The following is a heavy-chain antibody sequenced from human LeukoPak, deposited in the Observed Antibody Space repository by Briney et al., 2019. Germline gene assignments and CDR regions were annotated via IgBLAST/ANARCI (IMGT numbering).Heavy chain of an antibody. D-gene: IGHD2-15*01. V-gene: IGHV3-21*04. CDR1: GFTFSYYA. CDR3: ARVLRYCSGGNCYSGGLGYMDV. Sequence: GGSLRLSCAASGFTFSYYAMNWVRQAPGKGLEWVSSISTRSTYIYYADSLKGRFTISRDNAENSLYLQMNSLRAEDTAVYYCARVLRYCSGGNCYSGGLGYMDVWGKGTTVTISS. J-gene: IGHJ6*03. CDR2: ISTRSTYI.